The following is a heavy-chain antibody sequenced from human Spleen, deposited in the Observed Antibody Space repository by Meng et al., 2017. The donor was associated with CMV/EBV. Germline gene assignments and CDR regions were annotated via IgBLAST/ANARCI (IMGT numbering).Heavy chain of an antibody. CDR1: GYTFSHFG. J-gene: IGHJ2*01. V-gene: IGHV1-18*01. D-gene: IGHD6-19*01. Sequence: ASVKVSCKASGYTFSHFGITWIRQAPGQGLEWMGWLSTYNGNTYYAQQFQDRVTMTTDTSTSTAYMELRSLRSDDTAVYFCASGGSGWFNLWYFDLWGRGTLVTVSS. CDR3: ASGGSGWFNLWYFDL. CDR2: LSTYNGNT.